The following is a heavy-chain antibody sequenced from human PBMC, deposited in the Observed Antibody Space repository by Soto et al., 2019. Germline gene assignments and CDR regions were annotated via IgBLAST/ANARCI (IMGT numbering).Heavy chain of an antibody. V-gene: IGHV4-34*01. CDR3: ARTGRFGCSGGSCYPPYYMDV. D-gene: IGHD2-15*01. Sequence: PSETLSLTCAVYGGSFSGYYWSWIRQPPGKGLEWIGEINHSGSTNYNPSLKSRVTISVDTSKNQFSLKLSSVTAADTAVYYCARTGRFGCSGGSCYPPYYMDVWGKGTTVTVSS. J-gene: IGHJ6*03. CDR2: INHSGST. CDR1: GGSFSGYY.